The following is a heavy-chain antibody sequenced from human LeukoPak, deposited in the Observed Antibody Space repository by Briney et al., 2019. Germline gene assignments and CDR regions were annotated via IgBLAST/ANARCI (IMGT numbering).Heavy chain of an antibody. Sequence: GASVKVSCKASGYIFTGYYMHWVRQAPGQGLEWMGWINPNSGDTNYAQKFQGRVTMTRDTSINTAYMELSRLRSDDTAIYFCARRSRSGGVMLRFFDEPPKHQNWFDPWGQGTLVTVSS. CDR1: GYIFTGYY. CDR2: INPNSGDT. CDR3: ARRSRSGGVMLRFFDEPPKHQNWFDP. V-gene: IGHV1-2*02. J-gene: IGHJ5*02. D-gene: IGHD3-9*01.